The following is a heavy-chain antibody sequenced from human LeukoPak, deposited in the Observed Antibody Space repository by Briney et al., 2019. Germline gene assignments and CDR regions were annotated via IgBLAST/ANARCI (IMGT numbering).Heavy chain of an antibody. Sequence: ASVKVSCKASGYTFTSYDINWVRQATGQGLEWMGWMNPNSGNTGYAQKFQGRVTMTRNTSISTAYMELSSLRSEETAVYYCARSSGFLEWLSEFDYWGQGTLVTVSS. CDR3: ARSSGFLEWLSEFDY. J-gene: IGHJ4*02. CDR2: MNPNSGNT. V-gene: IGHV1-8*01. CDR1: GYTFTSYD. D-gene: IGHD3-3*01.